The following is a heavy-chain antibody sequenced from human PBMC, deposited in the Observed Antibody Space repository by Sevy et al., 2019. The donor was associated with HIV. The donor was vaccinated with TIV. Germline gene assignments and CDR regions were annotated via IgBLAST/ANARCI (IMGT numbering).Heavy chain of an antibody. CDR2: IKQDGSEK. V-gene: IGHV3-7*03. Sequence: GGSLRLSCAASGFTFSSYWMSWVRQAPGKGLEWVANIKQDGSEKYYVDSVKGRFTISRDNAKSSLYLQMNSLRAEDTAVYYCARAETHIVVVPAAKSPLYYYYYMDVWGKGTTVTVSS. D-gene: IGHD2-2*01. J-gene: IGHJ6*03. CDR1: GFTFSSYW. CDR3: ARAETHIVVVPAAKSPLYYYYYMDV.